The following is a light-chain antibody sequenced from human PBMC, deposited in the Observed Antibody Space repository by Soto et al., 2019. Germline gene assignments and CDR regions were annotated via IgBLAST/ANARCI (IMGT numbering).Light chain of an antibody. V-gene: IGKV1-39*01. CDR1: QTVIGY. CDR2: SAS. J-gene: IGKJ4*01. CDR3: QQSYSTPLT. Sequence: DIQMTQSPSSLSASVGDRVTITCRASQTVIGYLNWYKQTPGKAPNLLVYSASTLQSGVPSRFSGSGSGTDFTLTISSLQPEDFATYYCQQSYSTPLTFGGGTKVDIK.